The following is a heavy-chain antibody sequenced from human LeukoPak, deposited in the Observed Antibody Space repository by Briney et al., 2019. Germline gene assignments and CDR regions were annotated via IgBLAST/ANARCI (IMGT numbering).Heavy chain of an antibody. J-gene: IGHJ6*03. CDR3: ARGNYYYYYMDV. CDR2: IYYSGST. CDR1: GGSISSHY. V-gene: IGHV4-59*11. Sequence: SETLSLTCTVSGGSISSHYWSWIRQPPGKGLKWIGYIYYSGSTNYNPSLKSRVTISVDTSKNQFSLKLSSVTAADTAVYYCARGNYYYYYMDVWGKGTTVTVSS.